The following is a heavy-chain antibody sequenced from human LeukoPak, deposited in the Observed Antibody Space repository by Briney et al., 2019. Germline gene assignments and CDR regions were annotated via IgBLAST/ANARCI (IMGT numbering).Heavy chain of an antibody. D-gene: IGHD6-19*01. V-gene: IGHV3-23*01. CDR2: ISGSGGST. CDR1: GFTFSSYA. CDR3: AKDGAGIAVAGTFDY. Sequence: PGRSLRLSCAASGFTFSSYAMSWVRQAPGKGLEWVSAISGSGGSTYYADSVKGRFTISRDNSKNTLYLQMNSLRAEDTAVYYCAKDGAGIAVAGTFDYWGQGTLVTVSS. J-gene: IGHJ4*02.